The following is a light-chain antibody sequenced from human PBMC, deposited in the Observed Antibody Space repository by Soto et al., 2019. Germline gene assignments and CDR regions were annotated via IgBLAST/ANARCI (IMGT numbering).Light chain of an antibody. CDR3: SSYTGSSTLAVV. V-gene: IGLV2-14*03. J-gene: IGLJ2*01. CDR1: SSDVGGYNY. CDR2: EVT. Sequence: QSALTQPASVSGSPGQSITISCTGTSSDVGGYNYVSWYQQHPGRVPKLMIYEVTNRPSGVSNRFSGSKSGNTASLTISGLQPEDEADYYCSSYTGSSTLAVVFGGGTKLTVL.